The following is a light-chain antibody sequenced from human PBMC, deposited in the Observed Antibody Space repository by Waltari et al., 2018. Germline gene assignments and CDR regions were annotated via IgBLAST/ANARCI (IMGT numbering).Light chain of an antibody. CDR3: SSYTSSSTLYV. CDR2: DVS. J-gene: IGLJ1*01. V-gene: IGLV2-14*03. CDR1: SSDVGGSNY. Sequence: QSALTQPASVSGSPGQSITISCTGTSSDVGGSNYVSWYQQHPGKAPKLMIYDVSNRPSGVSNLFSGSKSGNTAPLTISGLQAEDEADYYCSSYTSSSTLYVFGTGTKVTVL.